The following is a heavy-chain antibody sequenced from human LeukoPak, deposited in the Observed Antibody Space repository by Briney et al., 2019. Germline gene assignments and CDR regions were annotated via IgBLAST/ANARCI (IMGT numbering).Heavy chain of an antibody. V-gene: IGHV3-21*01. Sequence: GGSLRLSCAASGFTFSSYSMNWVRQAPGKGLEWVSSISSSSGYIYYADSVKGRFTISRDNAKNSLYLQMNSLRAEDTAVYYCARGHRTFSFDYWGQGTLVTVSS. J-gene: IGHJ4*02. CDR3: ARGHRTFSFDY. CDR2: ISSSSGYI. CDR1: GFTFSSYS.